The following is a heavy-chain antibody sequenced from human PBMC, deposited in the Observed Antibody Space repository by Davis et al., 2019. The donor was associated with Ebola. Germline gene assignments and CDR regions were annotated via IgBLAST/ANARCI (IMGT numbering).Heavy chain of an antibody. J-gene: IGHJ4*02. CDR2: THYSGST. Sequence: PSETLSLTCTVSGGSISSYHWSWIRQPPGKGLEWIGYTHYSGSTNYNPSLKSRVTTSVDTSKNHFSLKLSSVTAADTAVYYCARGGSTSWRGFDCWGQGTLVTVSS. V-gene: IGHV4-59*01. D-gene: IGHD2/OR15-2a*01. CDR3: ARGGSTSWRGFDC. CDR1: GGSISSYH.